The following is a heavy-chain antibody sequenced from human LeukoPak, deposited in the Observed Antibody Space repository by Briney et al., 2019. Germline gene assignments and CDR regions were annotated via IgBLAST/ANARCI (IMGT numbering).Heavy chain of an antibody. J-gene: IGHJ3*02. CDR2: ISGSGGST. Sequence: GGSLRLSCAASGFTFSSYAMSWVRQAPGKGLEWASAISGSGGSTYYADPVKGRFTISRDNSKNTLYPQMTRLRAEDTAVYYCAKVSCGGDCFGAFDIWGQGTMVTVSS. D-gene: IGHD2-21*02. V-gene: IGHV3-23*01. CDR1: GFTFSSYA. CDR3: AKVSCGGDCFGAFDI.